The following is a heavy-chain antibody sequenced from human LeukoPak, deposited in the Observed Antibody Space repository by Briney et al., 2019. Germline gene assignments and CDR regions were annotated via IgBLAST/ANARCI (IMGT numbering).Heavy chain of an antibody. CDR3: ARVAYDSSGYLFDY. CDR2: INHSGST. J-gene: IGHJ4*02. V-gene: IGHV4-34*01. D-gene: IGHD3-22*01. Sequence: SETLSLTCAVYGGSFSGYYWSWIRQPPGKGMEGIGEINHSGSTNYNPSLKSRVTISVATSKNQFSLKLSSVTAADTAVYYCARVAYDSSGYLFDYWGQGTLVTVSS. CDR1: GGSFSGYY.